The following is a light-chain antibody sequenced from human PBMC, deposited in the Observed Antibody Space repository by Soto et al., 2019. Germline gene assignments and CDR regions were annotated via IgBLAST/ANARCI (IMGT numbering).Light chain of an antibody. CDR2: WAS. CDR3: QQYYSTPPT. CDR1: QSVLYSSNNKNY. Sequence: DIVMTQSPDSLAVSLGERATINCKSSQSVLYSSNNKNYLAWYQQKPGQPPKLLIYWASTRESGVPDRFSGSGSGTDLTRTISSLQAEDVEVYYCQQYYSTPPTFGQGTKVEIK. V-gene: IGKV4-1*01. J-gene: IGKJ1*01.